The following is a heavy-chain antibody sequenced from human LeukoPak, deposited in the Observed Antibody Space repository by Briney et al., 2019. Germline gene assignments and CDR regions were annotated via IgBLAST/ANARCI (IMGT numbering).Heavy chain of an antibody. J-gene: IGHJ6*03. D-gene: IGHD5/OR15-5a*01. CDR2: IYYTGST. V-gene: IGHV4-59*01. CDR3: VRLSLYYYYYMDV. Sequence: PSETLSLTCTVSGGSISSYYWSWIRQPPGHGLEWIGYIYYTGSTNYNPSLQRRVTISVDTSKNQFSLKLSSVTAADTAVYYCVRLSLYYYYYMDVWGKGTTVTVSS. CDR1: GGSISSYY.